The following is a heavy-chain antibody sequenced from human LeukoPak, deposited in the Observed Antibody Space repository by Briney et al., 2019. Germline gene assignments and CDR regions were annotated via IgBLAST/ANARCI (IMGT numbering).Heavy chain of an antibody. CDR1: GFTFSNFA. D-gene: IGHD6-6*01. V-gene: IGHV3-30*04. CDR3: ARAPWTYSSWGKVDYYYYYYMDV. J-gene: IGHJ6*03. Sequence: PGRSLRLSCAASGFTFSNFAMHWVRQAPGKGLEWVAVISYDGSNKYYADSVKGRFTISRGNSKNTPYLQMNSLRAEDTAVYYCARAPWTYSSWGKVDYYYYYYMDVWGKGTTVTVSS. CDR2: ISYDGSNK.